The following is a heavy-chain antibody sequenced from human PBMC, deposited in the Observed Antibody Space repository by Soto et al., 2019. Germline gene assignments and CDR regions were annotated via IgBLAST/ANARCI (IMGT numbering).Heavy chain of an antibody. CDR3: ARPWSGSTGGRVDA. D-gene: IGHD3-3*01. Sequence: EVQLVESGGGLVHPGKSLRLSCVASGFTFDDHVMHWVRQVPGKGLEWVGHISWNGYSIGYGGSVRGRFTISRDNAKNTFYLQRNSLGPEATAFYYCARPWSGSTGGRVDAGGQGTTVTVSS. V-gene: IGHV3-9*01. CDR1: GFTFDDHV. CDR2: ISWNGYSI. J-gene: IGHJ6*02.